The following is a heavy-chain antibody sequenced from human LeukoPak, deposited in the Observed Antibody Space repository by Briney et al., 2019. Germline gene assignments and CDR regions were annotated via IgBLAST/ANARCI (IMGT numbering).Heavy chain of an antibody. CDR3: ARSGRAWGQAAAGYYFDY. CDR2: IYYSGST. Sequence: PSETLSLTCTVSGGSISSGDYYWSWIRQPPGKGLEWIGYIYYSGSTYYNPSLKSRVTISVDTSKNQFSLKLSSVTAADTAVYYCARSGRAWGQAAAGYYFDYWGQGTLVTVSS. V-gene: IGHV4-30-4*01. J-gene: IGHJ4*02. D-gene: IGHD6-13*01. CDR1: GGSISSGDYY.